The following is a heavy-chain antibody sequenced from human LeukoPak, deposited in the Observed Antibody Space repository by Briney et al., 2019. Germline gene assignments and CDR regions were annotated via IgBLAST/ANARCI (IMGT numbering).Heavy chain of an antibody. Sequence: SVKVSCKASGGTFSSYAISWVRQAPGQGLEWMGRIIPILGIAKYAQKFQGRVTITSDKSTSTAYMELSSVRSEDTAVYYCARVLPSQGYDWAFDIWGQGTMVTVSS. CDR1: GGTFSSYA. D-gene: IGHD5-12*01. J-gene: IGHJ3*02. CDR3: ARVLPSQGYDWAFDI. CDR2: IIPILGIA. V-gene: IGHV1-69*04.